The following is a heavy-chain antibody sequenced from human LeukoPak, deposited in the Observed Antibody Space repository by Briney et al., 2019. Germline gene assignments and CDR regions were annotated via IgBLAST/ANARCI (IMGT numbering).Heavy chain of an antibody. J-gene: IGHJ4*02. Sequence: GRSLRLSCAASGFTFSSYGMHWVRQAPGKGLEWVAVISYDGSNKYYADSVKGRFTISRDNSKNTLYLQMNSLRAEDTAVYYCAKDPDSSGVYFFDYWGQGTLGTVSS. V-gene: IGHV3-30*18. CDR3: AKDPDSSGVYFFDY. CDR1: GFTFSSYG. CDR2: ISYDGSNK. D-gene: IGHD6-19*01.